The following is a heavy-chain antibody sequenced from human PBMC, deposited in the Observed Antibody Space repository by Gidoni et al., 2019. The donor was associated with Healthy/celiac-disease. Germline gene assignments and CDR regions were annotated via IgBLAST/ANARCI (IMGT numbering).Heavy chain of an antibody. D-gene: IGHD2-8*01. J-gene: IGHJ4*02. V-gene: IGHV4-38-2*02. CDR1: GYSISSGYY. CDR3: AARHCTNGVCHDY. Sequence: QVQLQESGPGLVKTSETLSLTCTVSGYSISSGYYWGWIRQPPGKGLEWIGSIYHSGSTYYNPSLKSRVTISVDTSKNQFSLKLSSVTAADTAVYYCAARHCTNGVCHDYWGQGTLVTVSS. CDR2: IYHSGST.